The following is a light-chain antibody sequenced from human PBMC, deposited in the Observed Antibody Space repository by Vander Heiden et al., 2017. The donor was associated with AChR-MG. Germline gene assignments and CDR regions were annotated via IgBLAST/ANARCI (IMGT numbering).Light chain of an antibody. CDR1: GSNIGSNT. Sequence: QSVLTQPPAASGTPGQRVTISCSGSGSNIGSNTVNWYQHLPGTAPKLLIYGNNQRPSGVPDRISGSKSGTSASLDISGLQSEDEADYYCAIWDDSLNGQVVFGGGTKVTVL. J-gene: IGLJ2*01. V-gene: IGLV1-44*01. CDR3: AIWDDSLNGQVV. CDR2: GNN.